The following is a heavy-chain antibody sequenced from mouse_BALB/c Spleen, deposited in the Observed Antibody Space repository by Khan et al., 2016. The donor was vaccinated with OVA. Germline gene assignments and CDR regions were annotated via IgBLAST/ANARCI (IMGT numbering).Heavy chain of an antibody. J-gene: IGHJ4*01. D-gene: IGHD2-4*01. CDR3: ARDYDLNFYARDY. V-gene: IGHV5-9-3*01. Sequence: EVQLVESGGGLVKPGGSLKLSCAASGFTFSSYAMSWVRQTPEKRLEWVATISTGGHYTYYPDSVKGRFTISRDNAKNTLYLQMSSLRSEDTAIYFCARDYDLNFYARDYWGQGTSVTVSS. CDR1: GFTFSSYA. CDR2: ISTGGHYT.